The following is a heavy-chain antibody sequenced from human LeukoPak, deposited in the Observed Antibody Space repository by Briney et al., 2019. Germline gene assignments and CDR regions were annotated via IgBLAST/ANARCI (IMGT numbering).Heavy chain of an antibody. V-gene: IGHV1-3*01. Sequence: ASVKVSCKASGFTFTNHALQWVRQAPGQRLEWMGWINAVYGNTKYSQQFQGRVTITTDKSTSTTYMELSSLRSEDTAVYYCARRPYSSGYYYWFDPWGRGTLVTVSS. CDR3: ARRPYSSGYYYWFDP. J-gene: IGHJ5*02. CDR1: GFTFTNHA. D-gene: IGHD3-22*01. CDR2: INAVYGNT.